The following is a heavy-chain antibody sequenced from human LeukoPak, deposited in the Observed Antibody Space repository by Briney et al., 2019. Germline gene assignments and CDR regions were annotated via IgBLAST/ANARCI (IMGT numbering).Heavy chain of an antibody. Sequence: GGSLRLSCAASGFAFSSYAVTWVRQAPGKGLEWVSAISGSGANTYYPDSVKGRFTISRDNSKNTLYLQMNSLRAEDTAVYYCAKGSSYYGSGSHFDYWGQGALVTVSS. CDR2: ISGSGANT. D-gene: IGHD3-10*01. CDR3: AKGSSYYGSGSHFDY. CDR1: GFAFSSYA. J-gene: IGHJ4*02. V-gene: IGHV3-23*01.